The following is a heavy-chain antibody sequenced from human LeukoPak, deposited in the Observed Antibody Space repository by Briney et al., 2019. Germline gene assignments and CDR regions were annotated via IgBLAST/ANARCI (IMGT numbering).Heavy chain of an antibody. CDR2: ISDSGSTI. J-gene: IGHJ4*02. D-gene: IGHD3-22*01. Sequence: NPGGSLRLSCAASGFTFSDYYMSWIRQAPGKGLEWVSYISDSGSTIYYADSVKGRFTISRDNAKKSLYLQMNSLRAEDTAVYYCVGDRLGDYDSSGYYDNWGQGTLVTVSS. CDR1: GFTFSDYY. V-gene: IGHV3-11*01. CDR3: VGDRLGDYDSSGYYDN.